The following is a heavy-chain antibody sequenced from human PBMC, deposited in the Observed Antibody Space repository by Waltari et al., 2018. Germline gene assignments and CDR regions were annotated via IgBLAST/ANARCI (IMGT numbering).Heavy chain of an antibody. CDR2: IYYSGST. J-gene: IGHJ5*02. D-gene: IGHD6-13*01. Sequence: QVQLQESGPGLVKPSETLSLTCTVSGGSISSHYWSWIRQPPGKGLEWIGYIYYSGSTNYTPSLKSRVTISVDTSKNQFSLKLSSVTAADTAVYYCAGSSWYANWFDPWGQGTLVTVSS. CDR3: AGSSWYANWFDP. CDR1: GGSISSHY. V-gene: IGHV4-59*11.